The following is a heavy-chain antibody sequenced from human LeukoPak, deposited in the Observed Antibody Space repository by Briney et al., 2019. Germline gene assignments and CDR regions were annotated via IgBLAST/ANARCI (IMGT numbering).Heavy chain of an antibody. V-gene: IGHV4-4*02. CDR1: GGFISSSLW. CDR2: IYHSGTT. CDR3: ATMGSGSSYFDY. J-gene: IGHJ4*02. D-gene: IGHD3-10*01. Sequence: SETLSLTCAASGGFISSSLWWTWVRQSPGKGLEWIGEIYHSGTTNSNPSLKSRVTILVDKSKNQFSLRLSSVTAADTAVYYCATMGSGSSYFDYWGQGTLVTVSS.